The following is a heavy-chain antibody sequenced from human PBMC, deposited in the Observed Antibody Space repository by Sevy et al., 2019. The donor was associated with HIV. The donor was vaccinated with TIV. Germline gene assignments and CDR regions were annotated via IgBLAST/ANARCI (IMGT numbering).Heavy chain of an antibody. CDR2: IYYSGST. D-gene: IGHD1-1*01. Sequence: SETLSLTCTVSGDSISSGDYYWSWIRQPPGKGLEWIGYIYYSGSTYYNPSLKSRLTISLDTCKNQFSLKLSSVTAADTAVYYCARGLQLRVYYFDYWGRGTLVTVSS. J-gene: IGHJ4*02. CDR1: GDSISSGDYY. V-gene: IGHV4-30-4*01. CDR3: ARGLQLRVYYFDY.